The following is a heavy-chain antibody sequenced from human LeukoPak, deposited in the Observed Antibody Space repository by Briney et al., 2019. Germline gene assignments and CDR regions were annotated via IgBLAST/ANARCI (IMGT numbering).Heavy chain of an antibody. CDR2: IIPIFGTA. Sequence: SVKVSCKASGGTFSSYAISWVRQAPGQGLEWMGGIIPIFGTANYAQKLQGRVTMTTDTSTSTAYMELRSLRSDDTAVYYCARVTYYDFWSIPDNYFDYWGQGTLVTVSS. CDR3: ARVTYYDFWSIPDNYFDY. J-gene: IGHJ4*02. V-gene: IGHV1-69*05. D-gene: IGHD3-3*01. CDR1: GGTFSSYA.